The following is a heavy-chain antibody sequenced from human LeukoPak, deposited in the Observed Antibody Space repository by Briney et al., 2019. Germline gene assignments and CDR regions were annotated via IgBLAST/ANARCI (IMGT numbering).Heavy chain of an antibody. CDR3: ARGEDPWPGPNDY. V-gene: IGHV4-59*01. CDR2: IYYSGST. J-gene: IGHJ4*02. Sequence: PSETLSLTCTVSGGSISSYYWSWIRQPPGKGLEWIGYIYYSGSTNYNPSLQSRLTISVDTSKNQFSLKVSSVTAADTAVYYCARGEDPWPGPNDYWGQGTLVTVSS. D-gene: IGHD5-12*01. CDR1: GGSISSYY.